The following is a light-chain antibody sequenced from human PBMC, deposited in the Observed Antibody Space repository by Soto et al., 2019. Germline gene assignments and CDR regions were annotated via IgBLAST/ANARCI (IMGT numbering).Light chain of an antibody. V-gene: IGKV1-27*01. CDR1: QGIRHY. Sequence: DIQMTQSPSSLSASVGDRVTITCRASQGIRHYLAWYQQKPGKVPKLLIYEASNLQSGVPSRFRGGGSGTEFTLTISSLQSEDFAVYYCQQYDVWRTFGQGTKVDIK. J-gene: IGKJ1*01. CDR2: EAS. CDR3: QQYDVWRT.